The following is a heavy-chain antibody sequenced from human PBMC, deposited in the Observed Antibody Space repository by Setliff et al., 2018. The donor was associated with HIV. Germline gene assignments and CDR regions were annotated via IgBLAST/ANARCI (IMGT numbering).Heavy chain of an antibody. V-gene: IGHV5-51*01. CDR2: IYPGDSET. J-gene: IGHJ4*02. Sequence: PGESLKISCKGSGYSFASYWIGWVRQMPGKGLEWMGIIYPGDSETRYGPSFEGHVTISADKSNSTASLEWISLKASDTAMYYCARSGRVGELYGFWGQGTPVTVSS. CDR3: ARSGRVGELYGF. D-gene: IGHD1-1*01. CDR1: GYSFASYW.